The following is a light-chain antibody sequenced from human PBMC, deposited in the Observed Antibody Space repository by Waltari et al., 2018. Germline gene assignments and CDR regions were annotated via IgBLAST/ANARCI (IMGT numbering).Light chain of an antibody. J-gene: IGKJ3*01. CDR3: QQYGSSPLFT. Sequence: EIVLTQSPGTLSLSPGERATLSCRTSQSVTNTYLAWYQQKPGQAPRLLIYGASSRATGIPDRCSGSGSGTDFTLTISRPEPEDFAVYYCQQYGSSPLFTFAPGTKVDIK. CDR1: QSVTNTY. V-gene: IGKV3-20*01. CDR2: GAS.